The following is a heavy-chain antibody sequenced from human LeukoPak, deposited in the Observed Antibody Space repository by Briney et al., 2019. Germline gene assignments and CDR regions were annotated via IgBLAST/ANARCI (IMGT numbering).Heavy chain of an antibody. V-gene: IGHV3-13*01. CDR2: IGTAGDT. J-gene: IGHJ4*02. CDR3: TTGIGNYYYY. Sequence: PGGSLRLSCAASGFTFSDYDMHWVRQATGKGLEWVSAIGTAGDTYYTGSVKGRFTISRDNAKNTLYLQMDSLRAEDTAVYYCTTGIGNYYYYWGQGTLVTVAS. CDR1: GFTFSDYD. D-gene: IGHD3-10*01.